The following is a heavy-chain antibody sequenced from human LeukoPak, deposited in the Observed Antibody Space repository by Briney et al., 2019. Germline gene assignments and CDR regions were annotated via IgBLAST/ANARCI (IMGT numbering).Heavy chain of an antibody. CDR3: AKMKGHPLPKYYMDV. Sequence: PGGSLRLSCAASGFTFSGFAMSWVRRTPEKGREGVSGISGSGDNTLNADSVKGRFTISRDNSKNTLYLEMNSLRAEDTAIYYCAKMKGHPLPKYYMDVWGQGTTVTVSS. CDR2: ISGSGDNT. CDR1: GFTFSGFA. D-gene: IGHD1-26*01. J-gene: IGHJ6*01. V-gene: IGHV3-23*01.